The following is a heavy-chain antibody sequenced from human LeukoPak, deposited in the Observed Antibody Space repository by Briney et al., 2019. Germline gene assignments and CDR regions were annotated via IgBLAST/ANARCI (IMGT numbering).Heavy chain of an antibody. D-gene: IGHD3-9*01. V-gene: IGHV1-18*01. CDR1: VYTFTSYG. J-gene: IGHJ6*02. CDR3: ASPTPTYYDILTPYYYYGMDV. CDR2: ISAYNGNT. Sequence: ASVKVSCKASVYTFTSYGVSWVRQAPGQGLEWMGWISAYNGNTNYAQKLQGRVTMTTDTSTSTAYMELRSLRSDDTAVYYCASPTPTYYDILTPYYYYGMDVWGQGTTVTVSS.